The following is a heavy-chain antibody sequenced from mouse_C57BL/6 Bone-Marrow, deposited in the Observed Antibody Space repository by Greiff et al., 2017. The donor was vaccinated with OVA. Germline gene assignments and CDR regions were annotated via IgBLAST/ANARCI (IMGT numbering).Heavy chain of an antibody. D-gene: IGHD1-1*01. CDR1: GYTFTDYY. CDR2: IYPGSGNT. CDR3: ARLRVVATDWYFDV. V-gene: IGHV1-84*01. J-gene: IGHJ1*03. Sequence: QVHVKQSGPELVKPGASVKISCKASGYTFTDYYINWVKQRPGQGLEWIGWIYPGSGNTTYNEKFKGKATLTVDIYSSTAYMQLSILTSEDSAVYFCARLRVVATDWYFDVWGTGTTVTVSS.